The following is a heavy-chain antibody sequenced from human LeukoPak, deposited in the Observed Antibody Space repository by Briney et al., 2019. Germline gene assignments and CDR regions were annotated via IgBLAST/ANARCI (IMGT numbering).Heavy chain of an antibody. J-gene: IGHJ4*02. V-gene: IGHV1-24*01. CDR3: ATAYDSSGYYFGSFYFDY. D-gene: IGHD3-22*01. CDR2: FDPEDGET. CDR1: GYTLTELS. Sequence: ASVKVSCKVSGYTLTELSMHWVRQAPGKGLEWMGGFDPEDGETIYAQKFQGRVTMTEDTSTDTAYMEVSSLRSEDTAVYYCATAYDSSGYYFGSFYFDYWGQGTLVTVSS.